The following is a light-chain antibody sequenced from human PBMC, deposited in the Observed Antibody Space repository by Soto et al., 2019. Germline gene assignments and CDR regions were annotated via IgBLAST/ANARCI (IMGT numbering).Light chain of an antibody. CDR2: AAS. CDR3: QQYHYWPST. J-gene: IGKJ5*01. Sequence: DNQMNKSPSSLSAYVGDRVTITCRASQSISSYLNWYQQKPGKAPKLLIYAASSLQSGVPSRFSGSGSGTDFTLTISCLQPEDFAVYSCQQYHYWPSTFGQVTRLEI. V-gene: IGKV1-39*01. CDR1: QSISSY.